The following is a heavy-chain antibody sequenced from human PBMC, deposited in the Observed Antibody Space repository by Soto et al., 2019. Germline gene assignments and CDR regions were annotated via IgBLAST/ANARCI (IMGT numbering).Heavy chain of an antibody. Sequence: SGPTLVNPTETLTLTCTVSGFSVSNARNGLSWIRRPPGKALKWLAHVFSNDDKSYSTSLESKLTISKDTSKSQVVLTMANMEPVDTATYYCARTDDRSPYWYFDLWGRGTLVTVAS. CDR3: ARTDDRSPYWYFDL. CDR2: VFSNDDK. J-gene: IGHJ2*01. CDR1: GFSVSNARNG. V-gene: IGHV2-26*01. D-gene: IGHD3-22*01.